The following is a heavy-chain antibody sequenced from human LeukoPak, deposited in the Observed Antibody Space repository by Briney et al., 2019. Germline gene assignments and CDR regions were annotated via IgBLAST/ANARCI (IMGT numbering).Heavy chain of an antibody. CDR1: GFTFSSYT. D-gene: IGHD3-9*01. V-gene: IGHV3-21*01. J-gene: IGHJ3*01. CDR3: ASGRNLRYSN. CDR2: ISSGSSYI. Sequence: GGSLRLSCAASGFTFSSYTMNWVRQAPGKGLEWVSIISSGSSYIHYADSVKGRFTISRDNAKNSLYLQMNSLRAEDTAVYYCASGRNLRYSNWGQGTMVTVSS.